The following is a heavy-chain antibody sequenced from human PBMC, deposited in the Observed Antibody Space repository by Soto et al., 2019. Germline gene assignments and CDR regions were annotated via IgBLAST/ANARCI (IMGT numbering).Heavy chain of an antibody. CDR3: ASIFPGYCSGGSCYPNWFDP. CDR2: IYYSGST. J-gene: IGHJ5*02. CDR1: GGSISSSSYY. V-gene: IGHV4-39*01. Sequence: SETLSLTCTVSGGSISSSSYYWGWIRQPPGKGLEWIGSIYYSGSTYYNPSLKSRVTISVDTSKNQFSLKLSSVAAADTAVYYCASIFPGYCSGGSCYPNWFDPWGQGTLVTVSS. D-gene: IGHD2-15*01.